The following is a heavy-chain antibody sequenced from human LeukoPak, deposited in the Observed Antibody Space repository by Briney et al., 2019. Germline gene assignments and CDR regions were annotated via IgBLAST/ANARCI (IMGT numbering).Heavy chain of an antibody. J-gene: IGHJ4*02. CDR2: INHSGST. Sequence: SETLSLTCAVYGGSFGGYYWSWIRQPPGKGLEWIGEINHSGSTNYNPSLKSRVTISVDTSKNQFSLKLSSVTAADTAVYYCARMTGGLIPYWGQGTLVTVSS. V-gene: IGHV4-34*01. CDR1: GGSFGGYY. CDR3: ARMTGGLIPY.